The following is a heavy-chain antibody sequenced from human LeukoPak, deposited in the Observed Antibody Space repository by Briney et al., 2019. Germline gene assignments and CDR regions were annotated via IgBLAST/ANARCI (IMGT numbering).Heavy chain of an antibody. Sequence: PGGSLRLSCAASGFAFNNYAMTWVRQAPGKGLEWVSNIYDNGGQRHYADSVKGRFTISRDNSKNTLFLQMDSLRAEDTAVYYCAKTQWKVGATDYFDYWGQGILVTVSS. CDR2: IYDNGGQR. D-gene: IGHD1-26*01. V-gene: IGHV3-23*01. J-gene: IGHJ4*02. CDR3: AKTQWKVGATDYFDY. CDR1: GFAFNNYA.